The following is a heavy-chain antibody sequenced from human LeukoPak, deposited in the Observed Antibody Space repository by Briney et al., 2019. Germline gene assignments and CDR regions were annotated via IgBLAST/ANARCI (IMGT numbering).Heavy chain of an antibody. CDR2: ISYDGSNK. Sequence: GALRLSCAASGFTFSSHGMHWVRQAPGKGLEWVAVISYDGSNKYYADSVKGRFTISRDNAKNSLYLQMNSLRAEDTAVYYCARDPDSPGAFDIWGQGTMVTVSS. CDR1: GFTFSSHG. J-gene: IGHJ3*02. D-gene: IGHD2-21*01. V-gene: IGHV3-30*03. CDR3: ARDPDSPGAFDI.